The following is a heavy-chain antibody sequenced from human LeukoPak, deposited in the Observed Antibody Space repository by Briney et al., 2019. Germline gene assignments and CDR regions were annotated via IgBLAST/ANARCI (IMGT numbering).Heavy chain of an antibody. CDR1: GFTFSNAW. V-gene: IGHV3-15*01. D-gene: IGHD6-13*01. Sequence: GGSLRLSCAASGFTFSNAWMSWVRQAPGKGLEWVGRVKSKTDGGTTDYAAPVKGRFTISRDDSKNTLYLQMNSLNTEDTAVYYCTTIAAAGYLDYWGQGTLVTVSS. J-gene: IGHJ4*02. CDR3: TTIAAAGYLDY. CDR2: VKSKTDGGTT.